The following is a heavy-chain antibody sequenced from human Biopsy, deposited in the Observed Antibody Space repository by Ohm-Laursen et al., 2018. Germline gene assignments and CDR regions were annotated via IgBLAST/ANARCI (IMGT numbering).Heavy chain of an antibody. J-gene: IGHJ6*02. Sequence: TLSLTCAVYGESFNGYYWSWIRKSPGKGLEWLAYISYTGGITSNPSLNGRATMSLDTSKNQFSLRLIYVTAADTAVYYCVRGVDYYDPYHYYALDVWGQGTTVTVSS. CDR2: ISYTGGI. CDR1: GESFNGYY. V-gene: IGHV4-59*01. CDR3: VRGVDYYDPYHYYALDV. D-gene: IGHD3-22*01.